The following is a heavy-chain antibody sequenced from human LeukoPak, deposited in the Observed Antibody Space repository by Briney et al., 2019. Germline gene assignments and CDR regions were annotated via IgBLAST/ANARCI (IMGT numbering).Heavy chain of an antibody. CDR3: ATYRRDGYNYFFDY. CDR2: IYYTGST. V-gene: IGHV4-39*01. CDR1: GGSINSTSHF. J-gene: IGHJ4*02. Sequence: SETLSLTCTVSGGSINSTSHFWAWIRQPPGKGLEWIGTIYYTGSTYYNPSLKSRVTISVDTSKNQFSLKLSSVTAADTAVYYCATYRRDGYNYFFDYWGQGTLVTVSS. D-gene: IGHD5-24*01.